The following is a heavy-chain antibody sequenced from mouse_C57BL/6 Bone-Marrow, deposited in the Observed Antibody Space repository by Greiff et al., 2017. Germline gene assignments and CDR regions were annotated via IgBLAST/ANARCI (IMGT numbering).Heavy chain of an antibody. CDR1: CYSFTSYW. D-gene: IGHD1-1*01. V-gene: IGHV1-5*01. CDR2: IYPGNSDT. Sequence: EVQLQPSGTVLARPGASVKMSCKTSCYSFTSYWVHWVKQRPGQGLEWIGAIYPGNSDTSYNQKFKGQAKLTAVTSACTAYMELSSLTNEDSAVYYCTILSSHWYFDVWCTGTTVTVSS. J-gene: IGHJ1*03. CDR3: TILSSHWYFDV.